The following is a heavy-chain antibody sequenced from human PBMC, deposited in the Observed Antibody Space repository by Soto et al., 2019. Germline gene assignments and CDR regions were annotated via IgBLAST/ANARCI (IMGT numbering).Heavy chain of an antibody. D-gene: IGHD3-10*01. Sequence: SETLSLTCAVYGGSFSGYYWSWIRQPPGKGLEWIGEINHSGSTNYNPSLKSRVTISVDTSKNQFSLKLSSVTAADTAVYYCARGLGDYYGSGSYWYGRGWFDPWGQGTLVTVSS. CDR3: ARGLGDYYGSGSYWYGRGWFDP. CDR2: INHSGST. V-gene: IGHV4-34*01. J-gene: IGHJ5*02. CDR1: GGSFSGYY.